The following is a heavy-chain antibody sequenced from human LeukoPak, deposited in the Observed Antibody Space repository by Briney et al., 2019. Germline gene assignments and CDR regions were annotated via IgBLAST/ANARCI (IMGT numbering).Heavy chain of an antibody. D-gene: IGHD3-16*02. Sequence: GGSLRLSCAPSGFTFSSYAMSWVRQAPGKGLEWVSAISGSGGSTYYADSVKGRFTISRDNSKNTLYLQMNSLRAEDTAVYYCAKSSDYDYVWGSYRRPDYWGQGTLVTVSS. V-gene: IGHV3-23*01. CDR1: GFTFSSYA. CDR3: AKSSDYDYVWGSYRRPDY. CDR2: ISGSGGST. J-gene: IGHJ4*02.